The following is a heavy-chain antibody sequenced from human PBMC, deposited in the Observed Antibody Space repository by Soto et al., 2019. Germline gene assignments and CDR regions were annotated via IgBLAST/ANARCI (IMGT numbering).Heavy chain of an antibody. CDR1: GFTFSSYI. Sequence: PGGSLRLSCAASGFTFSSYIMTWVRQGPGKGLEWVGRIKSKSDGGTIDYAAPVKGRFTISRDDSKNTLYLQMNSLKTKNTAVYYCTTGPNLRPLAAFDIWGQGTVVTVSS. CDR2: IKSKSDGGTI. CDR3: TTGPNLRPLAAFDI. V-gene: IGHV3-15*01. J-gene: IGHJ3*02.